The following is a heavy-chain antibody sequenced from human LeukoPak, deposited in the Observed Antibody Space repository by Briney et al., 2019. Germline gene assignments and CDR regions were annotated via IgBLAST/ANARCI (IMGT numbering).Heavy chain of an antibody. CDR3: ATDPSTYYYDSSGRKLDY. CDR1: GFTFSNAW. CDR2: IKSKTDGGTT. V-gene: IGHV3-15*01. D-gene: IGHD3-22*01. J-gene: IGHJ4*02. Sequence: GGSLRLSCAASGFTFSNAWMSWVRQAPGKGLEWVGRIKSKTDGGTTDYAAPVKGRFTISRDDSKNTLYLQMNSLKTEDTAVYYCATDPSTYYYDSSGRKLDYWGQGTLVTVSS.